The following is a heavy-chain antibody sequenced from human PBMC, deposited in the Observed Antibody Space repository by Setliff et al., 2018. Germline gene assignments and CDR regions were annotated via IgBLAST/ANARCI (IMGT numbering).Heavy chain of an antibody. CDR1: GFSLNTTGEG. Sequence: SGPTLVNPTQPLTLTCTFSGFSLNTTGEGVGWIRQPPGKALEWLALVYWDGDQRYSPSLNSRLSITKDSSKSQVFLTMTNMDPVDTATYYCALRRGNEWHLVRWFDPWGPGILVTVSS. D-gene: IGHD6-6*01. V-gene: IGHV2-5*02. CDR2: VYWDGDQ. J-gene: IGHJ5*02. CDR3: ALRRGNEWHLVRWFDP.